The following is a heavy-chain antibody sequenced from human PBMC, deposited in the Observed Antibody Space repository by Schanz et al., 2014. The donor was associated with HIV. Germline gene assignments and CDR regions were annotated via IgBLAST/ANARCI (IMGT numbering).Heavy chain of an antibody. Sequence: VQLVESGGGVVQPGGSLRLSCAASGFTFSSYAMSWVRQAPGKGLEWVSGISWSSGNIGYADSVKGRFTISRDNAKNSLYLQMSSLRREDTAFYYCAKGVSVAGSSYYFDYWGQGALVTVSS. CDR3: AKGVSVAGSSYYFDY. D-gene: IGHD6-19*01. CDR1: GFTFSSYA. V-gene: IGHV3-9*01. CDR2: ISWSSGNI. J-gene: IGHJ4*02.